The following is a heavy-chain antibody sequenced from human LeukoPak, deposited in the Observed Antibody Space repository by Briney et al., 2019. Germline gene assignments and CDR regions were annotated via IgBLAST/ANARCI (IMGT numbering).Heavy chain of an antibody. J-gene: IGHJ6*03. CDR3: ARGTTALMDV. Sequence: PGWSLRLSCAASGFTFSNYGIHWVRQAPGKGLEWVAVISYDGIHKFYTESVKGRFTISRDNSKNTLYLQMNSLRVEDAAVYYCARGTTALMDVWGKGTTVTVSS. CDR1: GFTFSNYG. D-gene: IGHD2-21*02. V-gene: IGHV3-30*03. CDR2: ISYDGIHK.